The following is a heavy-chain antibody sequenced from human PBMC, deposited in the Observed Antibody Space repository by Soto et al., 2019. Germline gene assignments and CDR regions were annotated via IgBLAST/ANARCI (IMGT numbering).Heavy chain of an antibody. CDR1: GFTFSSYS. CDR3: AILPRGGSAA. Sequence: EVQLVESGGGLVKPGGSLRLSCAASGFTFSSYSMNWVRQAPGKGLEWVSSISSSSSYIYYADSVMGRFTISRDNAKNSLYLQMNSLRAEDTAVYYCAILPRGGSAAWGQGTLVTVSS. J-gene: IGHJ5*02. V-gene: IGHV3-21*01. D-gene: IGHD1-26*01. CDR2: ISSSSSYI.